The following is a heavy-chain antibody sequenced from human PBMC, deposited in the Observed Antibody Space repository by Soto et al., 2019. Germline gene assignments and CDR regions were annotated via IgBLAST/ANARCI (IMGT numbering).Heavy chain of an antibody. V-gene: IGHV3-23*01. CDR2: ISGSGGST. CDR1: GFTFSNYA. D-gene: IGHD4-17*01. J-gene: IGHJ4*02. Sequence: EVQLLESGGGLVQPGGSLRLSCAASGFTFSNYAMSWVRQAPGKGLEWVSAISGSGGSTYYADSVKGRYTISRDNSKNTLCLQMTSLRADDTAVYYFAKYPETTVTTDGSDWGQGTLVTVSS. CDR3: AKYPETTVTTDGSD.